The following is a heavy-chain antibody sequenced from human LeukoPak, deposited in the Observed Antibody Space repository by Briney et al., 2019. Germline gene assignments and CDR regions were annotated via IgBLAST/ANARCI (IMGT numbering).Heavy chain of an antibody. V-gene: IGHV4-38-2*01. CDR2: IYQSGST. CDR3: ARNGSSGYMDS. D-gene: IGHD3-22*01. CDR1: GYSISSDYY. J-gene: IGHJ4*02. Sequence: SETLSLTCAVSGYSISSDYYWGWIRQPPGKGLEWIGSIYQSGSTSYNPSLKGRVTISVDTSKNQFSLKLSSVTAADTAVYYCARNGSSGYMDSWGQGTLVTVSS.